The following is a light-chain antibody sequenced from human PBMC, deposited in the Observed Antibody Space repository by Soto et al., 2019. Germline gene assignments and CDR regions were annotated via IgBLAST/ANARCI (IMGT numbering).Light chain of an antibody. Sequence: QSVMTQPPSVSAAPGQKVTISCSGSSSNIGGNSVSWYQQLPGTAPKLLIYSNDQRPSGVPDRFSGSKSGTSASLAISGLQSEDETDYYCAAWDDSLHVVFGGGTKLTVL. CDR2: SND. J-gene: IGLJ3*02. V-gene: IGLV1-44*01. CDR3: AAWDDSLHVV. CDR1: SSNIGGNS.